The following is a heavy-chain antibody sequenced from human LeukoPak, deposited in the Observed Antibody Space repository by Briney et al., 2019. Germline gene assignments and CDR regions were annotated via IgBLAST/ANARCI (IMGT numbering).Heavy chain of an antibody. J-gene: IGHJ4*01. CDR3: ARHHPGTAAAGPYFDY. Sequence: SETLSLSCTVSGGSISSFLWSWIRQPPGKGLEWIGYIFYSGSTKYNPSLKSRVTISVDTSKNQFSLKLSSVTAADTAVYYCARHHPGTAAAGPYFDYWGHRTLLTVSS. CDR1: GGSISSFL. V-gene: IGHV4-59*08. D-gene: IGHD6-13*01. CDR2: IFYSGST.